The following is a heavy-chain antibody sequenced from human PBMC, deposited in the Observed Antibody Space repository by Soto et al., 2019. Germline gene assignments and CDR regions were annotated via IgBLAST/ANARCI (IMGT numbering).Heavy chain of an antibody. V-gene: IGHV4-34*01. CDR3: ASYCSGGSCSVFDY. CDR2: INHSGST. CDR1: GGSFSGYY. D-gene: IGHD2-15*01. Sequence: QVQLQQWGAGLLKPSETLSLTCAVYGGSFSGYYWSWIRQPPGKGLEWIGEINHSGSTNYNPSLKSRVTISVDTSKNQFSLKLSSVTAAETAGYYCASYCSGGSCSVFDYWGQGTLVTVSS. J-gene: IGHJ4*02.